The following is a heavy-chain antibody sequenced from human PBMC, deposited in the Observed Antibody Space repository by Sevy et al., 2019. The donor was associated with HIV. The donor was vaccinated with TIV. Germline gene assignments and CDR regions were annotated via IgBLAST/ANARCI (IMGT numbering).Heavy chain of an antibody. J-gene: IGHJ4*02. CDR2: INWNAAAT. CDR1: QLRFEDSD. V-gene: IGHV3-20*04. Sequence: GGSLRLSCVASQLRFEDSDMNWVHQVTGKGLQWVSGINWNAAATSYTDSVKGRFTISRDKAKNTLYLQMDSVRGEDTGLYFCAKEKSCGGACYYFDYWGQGALVTVSS. CDR3: AKEKSCGGACYYFDY. D-gene: IGHD2-21*02.